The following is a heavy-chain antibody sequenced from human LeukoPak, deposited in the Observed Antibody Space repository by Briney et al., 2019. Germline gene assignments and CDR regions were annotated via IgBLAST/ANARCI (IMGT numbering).Heavy chain of an antibody. V-gene: IGHV3-23*01. J-gene: IGHJ4*02. Sequence: GGSLRLSCAASGFTFSSYSMNWVRQAPGKGLEWVSAISGSGGSTYYADSVKGRFTISRDNSKNTLYLQMNSLRAEDTAVYYCAKSSDYYDSSGYFDYWGQGTLVTVSS. CDR1: GFTFSSYS. D-gene: IGHD3-22*01. CDR3: AKSSDYYDSSGYFDY. CDR2: ISGSGGST.